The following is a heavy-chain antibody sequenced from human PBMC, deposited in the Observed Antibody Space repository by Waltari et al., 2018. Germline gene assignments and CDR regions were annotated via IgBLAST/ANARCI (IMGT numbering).Heavy chain of an antibody. Sequence: QVQLVQSGAEVKKPGASVKVSCKASGYTFTDHYMQWVRQAPGQGLEWMTWINPNSGGTNYAQKFQGRVAMTRDTSISTAYMELSRLTSDDTAVYYCATSSDSSGYYPVRYWGQGTLVTVSS. V-gene: IGHV1-2*02. CDR1: GYTFTDHY. CDR2: INPNSGGT. J-gene: IGHJ4*02. D-gene: IGHD3-22*01. CDR3: ATSSDSSGYYPVRY.